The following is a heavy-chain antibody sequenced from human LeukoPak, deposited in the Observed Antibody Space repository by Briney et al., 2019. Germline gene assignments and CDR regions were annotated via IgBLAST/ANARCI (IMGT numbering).Heavy chain of an antibody. Sequence: GGSLRLSCAASGFTFSGYWMSWVRQAPGKGLEWVANIKQDGSEKYYVDSMKGRFTISRDNAKNSLYLQMNSLRAEDTAVYYCARGLESAVSFDYWGQGTLATVSS. CDR2: IKQDGSEK. V-gene: IGHV3-7*01. CDR3: ARGLESAVSFDY. CDR1: GFTFSGYW. J-gene: IGHJ4*02.